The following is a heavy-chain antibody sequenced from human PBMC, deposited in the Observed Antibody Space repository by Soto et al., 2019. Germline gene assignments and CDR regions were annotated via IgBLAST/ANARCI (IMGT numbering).Heavy chain of an antibody. D-gene: IGHD6-13*01. V-gene: IGHV1-18*01. CDR3: ARDTQLVPGNWFDP. CDR1: GYTFTSYG. Sequence: QVQLVQSGAEVKKPGASVKVSCKASGYTFTSYGISWVRQAPGQGLEWMGWISAYNGNTNYAQKLQVKVTITTATSTSTAYMELRSLRSDDTAVYYCARDTQLVPGNWFDPWGQGTLVTVSS. J-gene: IGHJ5*02. CDR2: ISAYNGNT.